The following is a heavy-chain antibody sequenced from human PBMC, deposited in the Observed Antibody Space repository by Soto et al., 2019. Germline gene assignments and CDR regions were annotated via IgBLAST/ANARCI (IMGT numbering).Heavy chain of an antibody. CDR2: INHSGST. Sequence: SETLSLTCAVYGGSFSGYYLSWIRQPPGKGLEWIGEINHSGSTNYNPSLKSRVTISVDTSKNQFSLKLSSVTAADTAVYYCARGLTYYYGMDVWGQGTTVTVSS. V-gene: IGHV4-34*01. CDR1: GGSFSGYY. J-gene: IGHJ6*02. CDR3: ARGLTYYYGMDV.